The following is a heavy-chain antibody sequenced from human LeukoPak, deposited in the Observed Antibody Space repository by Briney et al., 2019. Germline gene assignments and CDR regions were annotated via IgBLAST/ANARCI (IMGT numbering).Heavy chain of an antibody. CDR1: GGTFSSYA. J-gene: IGHJ6*03. D-gene: IGHD2-15*01. CDR3: ARGAAANCSGGSCYQIYYYYYYMDV. Sequence: ASVKVSCKASGGTFSSYAISWVRQAPGQGLEWMGGIIPIFGTASYAQKFQGRVTITADESTSTAYMELSSLRSEDTAVYYCARGAAANCSGGSCYQIYYYYYYMDVWGKGTTVTVSS. V-gene: IGHV1-69*13. CDR2: IIPIFGTA.